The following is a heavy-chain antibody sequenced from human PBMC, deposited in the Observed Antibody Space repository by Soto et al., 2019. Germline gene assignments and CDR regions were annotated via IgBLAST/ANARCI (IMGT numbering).Heavy chain of an antibody. Sequence: QVQLVQSGAEVKKPGASVKVSCKASGYTFTSYGISWVRQAPGQGLEWMGWISAYNGNPTYAQKLQGRVTMTADTSTSTAYMELKSLRSDDTAVNYCARESFGSSGWYPEAFDIWGQGTMVTASS. V-gene: IGHV1-18*01. CDR3: ARESFGSSGWYPEAFDI. D-gene: IGHD6-19*01. CDR1: GYTFTSYG. CDR2: ISAYNGNP. J-gene: IGHJ3*02.